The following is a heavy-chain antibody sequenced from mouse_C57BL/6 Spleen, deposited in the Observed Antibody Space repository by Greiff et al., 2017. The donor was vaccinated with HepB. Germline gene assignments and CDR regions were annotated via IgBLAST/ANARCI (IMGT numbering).Heavy chain of an antibody. J-gene: IGHJ2*01. CDR1: GYSFTGYY. Sequence: EVKVVESGPELVKPGASVKISCKASGYSFTGYYMNWVKQSPEKSLEWIGEINPSTGGTTYNQKFKAKATLTVDKSSSTAYMQLKSLTSEDSAVYYCARGDVMYDYEFDYWGQGTTLTVSS. CDR2: INPSTGGT. V-gene: IGHV1-42*01. CDR3: ARGDVMYDYEFDY. D-gene: IGHD2-4*01.